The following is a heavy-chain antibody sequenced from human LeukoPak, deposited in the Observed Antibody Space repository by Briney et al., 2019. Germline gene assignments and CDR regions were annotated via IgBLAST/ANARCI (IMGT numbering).Heavy chain of an antibody. V-gene: IGHV4-59*01. CDR3: AIFSQYSGSPYHVLDY. Sequence: ETLSLTCTVSGGSISGYYWRWVRQSPEKGLESIGFIYSPGSTSYNHSLRSRVTISIDTSHNQFYLRLTSVTAADTAVYYCAIFSQYSGSPYHVLDYWGQGTLVSVSS. J-gene: IGHJ4*02. D-gene: IGHD2-15*01. CDR2: IYSPGST. CDR1: GGSISGYY.